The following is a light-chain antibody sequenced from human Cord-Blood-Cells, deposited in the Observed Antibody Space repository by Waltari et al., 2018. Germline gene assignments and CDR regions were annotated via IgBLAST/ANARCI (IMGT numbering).Light chain of an antibody. V-gene: IGLV2-14*01. CDR2: DVS. CDR1: SSDVGGYNY. J-gene: IGLJ1*01. Sequence: QSALTQPASVSASPGQSITISCTGTSSDVGGYNYVSWYQQHPGKAPRLMIYDVSNRPSGVSNRFAGSKSGNTASLTISGLQAEDEADYYCSSYTSSSTLYVFGTGTNVTVL. CDR3: SSYTSSSTLYV.